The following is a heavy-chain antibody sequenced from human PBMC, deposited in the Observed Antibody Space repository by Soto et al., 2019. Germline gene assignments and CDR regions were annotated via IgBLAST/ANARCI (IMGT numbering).Heavy chain of an antibody. CDR2: IHPSGQPI. D-gene: IGHD1-26*01. CDR3: ARRASR. V-gene: IGHV3-48*03. CDR1: GFTFSSSQ. Sequence: GGSLRLSCAVSGFTFSSSQMYWVRQAPGKGLEWISYIHPSGQPIFYADSVKGRFTISRDNANNSLFLQMNSLRAEDTAVYYCARRASRWGQGTMVTVSS. J-gene: IGHJ3*01.